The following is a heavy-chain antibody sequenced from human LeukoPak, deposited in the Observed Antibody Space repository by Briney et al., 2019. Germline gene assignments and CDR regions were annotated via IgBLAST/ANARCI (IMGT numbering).Heavy chain of an antibody. D-gene: IGHD6-13*01. Sequence: ASVKVSCKVSGYTLTELSMHWVRQAPGKGLEWMGGFDPEDGETIYAQKFQGRVTMTEDTSTDTAYMELSSLRSEDTAVYYCATTHPRIAAPLKYFDYWGQGTLVTVSS. CDR1: GYTLTELS. V-gene: IGHV1-24*01. CDR3: ATTHPRIAAPLKYFDY. CDR2: FDPEDGET. J-gene: IGHJ4*02.